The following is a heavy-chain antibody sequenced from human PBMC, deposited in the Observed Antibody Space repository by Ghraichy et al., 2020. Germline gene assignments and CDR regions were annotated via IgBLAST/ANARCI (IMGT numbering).Heavy chain of an antibody. Sequence: GRSLRLSCAASGFTFSTYAMSWVRQAPGKGLEWVSGISGSSDSTEYTDSVKGRFTISRDNSKNTLDLQMNSLRAEDTALYYCAKDITSTSSWYDGAFHIWGQGTMVIVSS. J-gene: IGHJ3*02. CDR3: AKDITSTSSWYDGAFHI. V-gene: IGHV3-23*01. CDR2: ISGSSDST. D-gene: IGHD6-13*01. CDR1: GFTFSTYA.